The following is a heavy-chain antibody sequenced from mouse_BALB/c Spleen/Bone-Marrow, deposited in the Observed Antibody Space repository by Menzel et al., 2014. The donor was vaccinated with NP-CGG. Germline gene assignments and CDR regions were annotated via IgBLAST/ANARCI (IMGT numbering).Heavy chain of an antibody. D-gene: IGHD4-1*01. CDR3: ARCLTGTSAMDY. CDR1: GYAFTNYL. J-gene: IGHJ4*01. V-gene: IGHV1-54*01. Sequence: LVESGAELVRPGTSVKVSCKASGYAFTNYLIEWVKQRPGQGLEWIGVINPGSGGTNYNEKFKAKATLTADKSSSTAYVQLSSLTSDDSAVYFCARCLTGTSAMDYWGQGTSVTVSS. CDR2: INPGSGGT.